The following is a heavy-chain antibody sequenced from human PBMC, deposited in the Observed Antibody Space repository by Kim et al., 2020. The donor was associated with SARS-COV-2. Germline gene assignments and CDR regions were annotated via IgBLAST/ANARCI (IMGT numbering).Heavy chain of an antibody. V-gene: IGHV5-51*01. J-gene: IGHJ5*02. CDR2: INPADFEI. CDR1: GYSFNDNW. D-gene: IGHD2-2*02. CDR3: ARQGCRSTSCHTVDL. Sequence: GESLKISCKGSGYSFNDNWIGWVRQMPGKGLEWMGIINPADFEIRYRPSFQGQVTISVDKSISTAYLQWGSLRASDTAMYFCARQGCRSTSCHTVDLWGQGTLVTVSS.